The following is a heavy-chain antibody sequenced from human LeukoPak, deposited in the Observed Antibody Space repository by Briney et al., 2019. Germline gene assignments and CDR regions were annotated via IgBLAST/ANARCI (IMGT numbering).Heavy chain of an antibody. CDR2: IYYSGST. Sequence: SETLSLTCTVSGGSISSYYWNWIRQPPGKGLEWIGNIYYSGSTNYNPSLKSRVTISVDTSKNQFSLKLSSVTAADTAVYYCARRVYGDYGSWFDPWGQGTLVTVSS. J-gene: IGHJ5*02. CDR1: GGSISSYY. CDR3: ARRVYGDYGSWFDP. D-gene: IGHD4-17*01. V-gene: IGHV4-59*08.